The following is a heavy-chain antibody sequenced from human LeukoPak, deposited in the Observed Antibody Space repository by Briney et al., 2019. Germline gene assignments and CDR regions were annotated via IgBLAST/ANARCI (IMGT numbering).Heavy chain of an antibody. CDR2: IYTDGNT. Sequence: GSLRLSCAASGFTVSSNYMNWVRQAPGKGLEWVSVIYTDGNTYYADSVKGRFTISRDTSKNTLYLQMHSLRVEDTAVYYCARGYCSGNTCYPGGYWGQGTLVTVSS. J-gene: IGHJ4*02. CDR3: ARGYCSGNTCYPGGY. CDR1: GFTVSSNY. V-gene: IGHV3-66*02. D-gene: IGHD2-15*01.